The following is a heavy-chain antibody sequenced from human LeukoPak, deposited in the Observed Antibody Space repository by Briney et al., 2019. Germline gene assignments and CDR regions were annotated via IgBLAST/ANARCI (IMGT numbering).Heavy chain of an antibody. CDR3: TSFDYYYYYGMDV. Sequence: PGGSLRLSCAASGFTFSGSAMHWVRQASGKGLEWVGRIRSKANSYATAYAASVKGRFTISRDDSKNTAYLQMNSLKTEDTAVYYCTSFDYYYYYGMDVWGQGTTVTVSS. J-gene: IGHJ6*02. CDR1: GFTFSGSA. CDR2: IRSKANSYAT. V-gene: IGHV3-73*01.